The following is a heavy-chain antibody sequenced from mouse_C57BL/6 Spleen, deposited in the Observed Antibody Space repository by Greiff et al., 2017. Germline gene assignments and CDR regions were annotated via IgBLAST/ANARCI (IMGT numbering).Heavy chain of an antibody. Sequence: EVKLMESGPGLVKPSQSLSLTCSVTGYSITSGYYWNWIRQFPGNKLEWMGYISYDGSNNYNPSLKNRISITRDTSKNQFFLKLNSVTTEYTATYYCARDWGLRGYAMDYWGQGTSVTVSS. D-gene: IGHD2-13*01. V-gene: IGHV3-6*01. J-gene: IGHJ4*01. CDR1: GYSITSGYY. CDR2: ISYDGSN. CDR3: ARDWGLRGYAMDY.